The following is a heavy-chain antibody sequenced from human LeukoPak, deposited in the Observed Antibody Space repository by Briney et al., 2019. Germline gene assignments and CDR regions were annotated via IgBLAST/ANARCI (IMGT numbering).Heavy chain of an antibody. V-gene: IGHV4-39*07. D-gene: IGHD3-22*01. CDR2: IYYSGST. CDR3: ARDPPPYYYDKNAFDI. J-gene: IGHJ3*02. Sequence: SETLSLTCTVSGGSISSSNYDWGWLPQPQGQGLEWRSNIYYSGSTYYNPSLKRPVTISVDTAKNQFLLKLSSVTAADTAVYYCARDPPPYYYDKNAFDIWGQGTMVTVSS. CDR1: GGSISSSNYD.